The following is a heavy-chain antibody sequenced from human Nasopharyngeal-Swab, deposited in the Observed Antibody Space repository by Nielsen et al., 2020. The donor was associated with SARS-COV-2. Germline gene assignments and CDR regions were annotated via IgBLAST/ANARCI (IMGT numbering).Heavy chain of an antibody. CDR3: EKERFYSGSGKYPRDFDY. CDR1: GFTFSNYG. D-gene: IGHD3-10*01. Sequence: GESLKISWVASGFTFSNYGMHWVRQAPGKGLEWVAIISYDGSNKYHADSVKGRFTISKDNSKNTLYLQMSSLRADDTAVYYCEKERFYSGSGKYPRDFDYWGQGTLVTVSS. J-gene: IGHJ4*02. CDR2: ISYDGSNK. V-gene: IGHV3-30*18.